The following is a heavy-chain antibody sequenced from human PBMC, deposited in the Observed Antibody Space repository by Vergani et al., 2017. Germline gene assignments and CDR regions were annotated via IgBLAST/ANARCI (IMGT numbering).Heavy chain of an antibody. Sequence: QLHLQESGPGLVKPSETLSLTCTVSGGSITSSSYYWGWIRQPPGKGLEWIGNIYHSGGAYYNHSLKGRVTISVDTSKNQFSLEVTSVTAADTAIYFCAWTESFILRYFHWALWGQGTLVTVSS. CDR3: AWTESFILRYFHWAL. J-gene: IGHJ4*02. CDR2: IYHSGGA. D-gene: IGHD3-9*01. CDR1: GGSITSSSYY. V-gene: IGHV4-39*01.